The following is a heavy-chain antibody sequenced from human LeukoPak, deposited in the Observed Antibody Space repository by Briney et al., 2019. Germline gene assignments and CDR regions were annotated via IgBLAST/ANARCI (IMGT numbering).Heavy chain of an antibody. CDR3: ARHDSSRLPLDY. Sequence: SETLSLTCTVSGGSINSYYWSWIRQPPGKGLEWIGYIYFSGSTNYNPSLTSRVTISVDTSKNQFSLKLTSVTAADPAVYYCARHDSSRLPLDYWGQGTLVTVSS. CDR2: IYFSGST. J-gene: IGHJ4*02. V-gene: IGHV4-59*08. CDR1: GGSINSYY. D-gene: IGHD6-25*01.